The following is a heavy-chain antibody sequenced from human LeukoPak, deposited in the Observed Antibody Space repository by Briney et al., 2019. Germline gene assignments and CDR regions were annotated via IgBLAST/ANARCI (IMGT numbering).Heavy chain of an antibody. V-gene: IGHV4-39*07. CDR3: ARPAGGGQVAFRPKTNFLY. CDR2: VNHGGST. D-gene: IGHD6-6*01. Sequence: PSETLSLTCTVSGGSISSSNYYWGWIRQPPGKGLEWVGEVNHGGSTNYNPSLKGRVTLSLDMSKKQVSLTLNSATAADTAVYYCARPAGGGQVAFRPKTNFLYWGPGTLVVVSS. CDR1: GGSISSSNYY. J-gene: IGHJ4*02.